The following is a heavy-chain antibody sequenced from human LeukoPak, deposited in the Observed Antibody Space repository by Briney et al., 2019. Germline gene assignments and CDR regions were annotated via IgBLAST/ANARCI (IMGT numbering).Heavy chain of an antibody. J-gene: IGHJ4*02. CDR1: GYSLPAKF. CDR2: INPNNGDT. CDR3: ARLEASGYYF. Sequence: ASVKVSCKASGYSLPAKFMHWVRQAPGQGLEWMGWINPNNGDTTYTQKFQGRVTMTRDTSISTAYMELSRLRSDDTAVYYCARLEASGYYFWGQGTLVTVSS. D-gene: IGHD3-22*01. V-gene: IGHV1-2*02.